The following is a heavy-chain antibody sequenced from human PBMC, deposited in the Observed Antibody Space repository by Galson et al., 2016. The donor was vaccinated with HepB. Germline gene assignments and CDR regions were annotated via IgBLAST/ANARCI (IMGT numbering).Heavy chain of an antibody. V-gene: IGHV3-7*02. Sequence: SLRLSCAASGLTLSTNWMSWVRQAPGKGLEWVANIKQDGSEKYYVDSVKGRFTISRDNPKNSLYLQMNSLRDEDTAVYYCARGGGKYCSGGSCYLYYYYMDVWCKGTTVTVPS. J-gene: IGHJ6*03. CDR2: IKQDGSEK. CDR1: GLTLSTNW. CDR3: ARGGGKYCSGGSCYLYYYYMDV. D-gene: IGHD2-15*01.